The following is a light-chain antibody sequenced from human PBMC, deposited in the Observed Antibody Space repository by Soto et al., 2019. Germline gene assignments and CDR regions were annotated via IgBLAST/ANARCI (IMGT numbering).Light chain of an antibody. CDR1: QSISSN. V-gene: IGKV3-15*01. J-gene: IGKJ1*01. CDR2: GAS. Sequence: EIVMTQSPATLSVSPGDRATLSCRASQSISSNLAWYQQKPGQAPRLLIYGASTRATGIPARFSGSRSGTEFTLTISSLQSEDFAIYYCQQYNNWPPRTFGQGTKVDIK. CDR3: QQYNNWPPRT.